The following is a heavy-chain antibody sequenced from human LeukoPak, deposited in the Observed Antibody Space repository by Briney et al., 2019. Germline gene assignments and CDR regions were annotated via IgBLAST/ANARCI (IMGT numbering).Heavy chain of an antibody. Sequence: GGSLRLSCAASGFTFSSYGMSWVRQAPGKGLEWVSAISGSGGSTYYADSVKGRFTISRDNSKNTLYLQMNSLRAEDTAVYYCASGWIQLWLASYYFDYWGQGTLVTVSS. CDR3: ASGWIQLWLASYYFDY. J-gene: IGHJ4*02. CDR1: GFTFSSYG. D-gene: IGHD5-18*01. CDR2: ISGSGGST. V-gene: IGHV3-23*01.